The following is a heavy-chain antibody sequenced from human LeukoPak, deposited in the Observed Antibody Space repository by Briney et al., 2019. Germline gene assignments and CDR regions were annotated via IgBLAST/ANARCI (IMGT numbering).Heavy chain of an antibody. V-gene: IGHV3-53*01. D-gene: IGHD3/OR15-3a*01. CDR3: ARWTYP. CDR1: EFTVSDTF. CDR2: IYSGGST. Sequence: GGSLRLSCAVSEFTVSDTFMSWVRQTPAKGLEWVSVIYSGGSTFYADSVKGRFTIFRDNSKNTVYLQMNNVKVEDTAVYFCARWTYPWGPGTLVTVSS. J-gene: IGHJ5*02.